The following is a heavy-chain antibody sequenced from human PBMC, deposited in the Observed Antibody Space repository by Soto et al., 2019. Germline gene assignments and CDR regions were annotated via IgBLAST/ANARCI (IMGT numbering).Heavy chain of an antibody. Sequence: GGSLRLSCAASGFTFSSYAMHWVRQAPGKGLEWVAVISYDGSNKYYADSVKGRFTISRDNSKNTLYLQMNSLRAEDTAVYYCARSYSSSWWNYYYYGMDVWGQGTTV. D-gene: IGHD6-13*01. V-gene: IGHV3-30-3*01. CDR1: GFTFSSYA. CDR2: ISYDGSNK. CDR3: ARSYSSSWWNYYYYGMDV. J-gene: IGHJ6*02.